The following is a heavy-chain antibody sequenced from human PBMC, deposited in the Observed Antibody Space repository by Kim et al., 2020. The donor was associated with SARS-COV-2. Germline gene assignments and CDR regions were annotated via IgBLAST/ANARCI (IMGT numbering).Heavy chain of an antibody. D-gene: IGHD3-9*01. J-gene: IGHJ6*02. Sequence: GGSLRLSCVASGFTFDTYAMSWVRQAPGKGLEWVSFISGGAVNELYADSVRGRFTISRDNSNNMLYLQMNSLRDEDTALYYCAKIVIMAGYNYFYYYAMDVWGQGNTVTVSS. CDR3: AKIVIMAGYNYFYYYAMDV. CDR1: GFTFDTYA. CDR2: ISGGAVNE. V-gene: IGHV3-23*01.